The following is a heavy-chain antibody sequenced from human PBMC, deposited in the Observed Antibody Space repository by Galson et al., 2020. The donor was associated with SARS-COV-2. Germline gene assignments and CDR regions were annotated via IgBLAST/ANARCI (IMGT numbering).Heavy chain of an antibody. V-gene: IGHV4-30-2*01. CDR3: ARATSPLLWFGELIGAFDI. D-gene: IGHD3-10*01. Sequence: SETLSLTCAVSGGSISSGGYSWSWIRQPPGKGLEWIGYIYHSGSTYYNPSLKSRVTISVDRSKNQFSLKLSSVTAADTAVYYCARATSPLLWFGELIGAFDIWGQGTMVTVSS. J-gene: IGHJ3*02. CDR1: GGSISSGGYS. CDR2: IYHSGST.